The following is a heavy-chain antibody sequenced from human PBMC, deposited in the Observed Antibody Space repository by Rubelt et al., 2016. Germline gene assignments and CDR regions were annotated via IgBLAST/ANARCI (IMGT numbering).Heavy chain of an antibody. Sequence: QVQLQESGPGLVKPSQTLSLTCTVSRGSIGSGNHHWSWIRQHPGKGLEWIGYISYSGKTSYSPSLKSRIVISVDTSENQFSLKVSSVTAAATAVYYCARKGRSSVGHFDYWGQGILVTVSS. J-gene: IGHJ4*02. V-gene: IGHV4-31*03. CDR3: ARKGRSSVGHFDY. CDR2: ISYSGKT. CDR1: RGSIGSGNHH.